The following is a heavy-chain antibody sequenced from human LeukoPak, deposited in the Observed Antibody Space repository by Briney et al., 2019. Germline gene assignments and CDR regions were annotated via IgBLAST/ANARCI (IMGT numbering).Heavy chain of an antibody. CDR3: ARNENSGWGYFDY. D-gene: IGHD5-12*01. CDR2: IGGSDGIT. Sequence: GGSLRLSCAASRFTFNSYAMSWVRQAPGKGLEWVSVIGGSDGITFYVGSVKGRFTISRDNSKDTLYLQMNSLRAEDTAVYYCARNENSGWGYFDYWGQGTLVTVSS. V-gene: IGHV3-23*01. J-gene: IGHJ4*02. CDR1: RFTFNSYA.